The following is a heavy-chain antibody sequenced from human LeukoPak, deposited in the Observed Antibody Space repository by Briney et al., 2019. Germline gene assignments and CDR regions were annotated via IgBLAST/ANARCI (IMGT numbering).Heavy chain of an antibody. CDR1: GFTFSSYA. CDR3: AKESGRYYNSGSFGPYYLDY. J-gene: IGHJ4*02. D-gene: IGHD3-10*01. Sequence: RPGGSLRLSCTASGFTFSSYAMTWVRQAPLKGLEWVSGISGSGGTTYYADSVKGRFTISRNNSKNTLYLEMNTLRAEDTAMYYCAKESGRYYNSGSFGPYYLDYWGQGTLVTVSS. V-gene: IGHV3-23*01. CDR2: ISGSGGTT.